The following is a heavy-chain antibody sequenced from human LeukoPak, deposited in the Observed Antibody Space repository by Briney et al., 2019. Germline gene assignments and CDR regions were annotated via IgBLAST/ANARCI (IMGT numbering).Heavy chain of an antibody. V-gene: IGHV3-30*18. D-gene: IGHD6-19*01. CDR2: ISYDGSNK. CDR3: AKVRSSSGWYSYFDY. J-gene: IGHJ4*02. CDR1: GFTFSSYA. Sequence: GGSLRLSCAASGFTFSSYAMSWVRQAPGKGLEWVAVISYDGSNKYYADSVKGRFTISRDNSKNTLYLQMNSLRAEDTAVYYCAKVRSSSGWYSYFDYWGQGTLVTVSS.